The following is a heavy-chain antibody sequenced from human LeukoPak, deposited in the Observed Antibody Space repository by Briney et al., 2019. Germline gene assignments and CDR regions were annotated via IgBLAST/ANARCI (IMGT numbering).Heavy chain of an antibody. D-gene: IGHD4-17*01. Sequence: SETLSLTCTVSGGSISSSSYYWGWIRQPPGKGLEWIGSIYYSGSTYYNPSLKSRVTISVDTSKNQFSLKLSSVTAADTAVYYCAREYGDYPDAFDIWGQGTMVTVSS. V-gene: IGHV4-39*07. CDR1: GGSISSSSYY. J-gene: IGHJ3*02. CDR3: AREYGDYPDAFDI. CDR2: IYYSGST.